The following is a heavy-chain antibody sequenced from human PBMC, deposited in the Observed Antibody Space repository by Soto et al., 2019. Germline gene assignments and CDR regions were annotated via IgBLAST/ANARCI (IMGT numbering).Heavy chain of an antibody. CDR3: ARDRYDSSGYFTNWFDP. CDR1: GFTFSSYA. CDR2: ISYDGSNK. V-gene: IGHV3-30-3*01. D-gene: IGHD3-22*01. J-gene: IGHJ5*02. Sequence: GGSLRLSCAASGFTFSSYAMHWVRQAPGKGLEWVAVISYDGSNKYYADSVKGRFTISRDNSKNTLYLQMNSLRAEDTAVYYCARDRYDSSGYFTNWFDPWGQGTLVTVSS.